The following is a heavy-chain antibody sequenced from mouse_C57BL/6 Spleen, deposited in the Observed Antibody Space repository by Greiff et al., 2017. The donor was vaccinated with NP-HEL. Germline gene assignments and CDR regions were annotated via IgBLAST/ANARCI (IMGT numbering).Heavy chain of an antibody. J-gene: IGHJ2*01. D-gene: IGHD1-1*01. V-gene: IGHV1-55*01. CDR3: ARWGSDYYGSPYYFDY. Sequence: QVHVKQPGAELVKPGASVKMSCKASGYTFTSYWITWVKQRPGQGLEWIGDIYPGSGSTNYNEKFKSKATLTVDTSSSTAYMQLSSLTSEDSAVYYCARWGSDYYGSPYYFDYWGQGTTLTVSS. CDR2: IYPGSGST. CDR1: GYTFTSYW.